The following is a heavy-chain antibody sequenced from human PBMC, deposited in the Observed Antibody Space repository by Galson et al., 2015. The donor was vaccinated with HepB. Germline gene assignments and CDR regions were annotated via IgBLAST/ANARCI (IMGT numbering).Heavy chain of an antibody. V-gene: IGHV3-21*01. CDR1: GFTFSSYS. D-gene: IGHD3-3*01. CDR3: ATNYYDFWSGYYPNYYYYYGMDV. Sequence: SLRLSCAASGFTFSSYSMNWVRQAPGKGLEWVSSISSSSSYIYYADSVKGRFTISRDNAKNSQYLQMNSLRAEDTAVYYCATNYYDFWSGYYPNYYYYYGMDVWGQGTTVTVSS. J-gene: IGHJ6*02. CDR2: ISSSSSYI.